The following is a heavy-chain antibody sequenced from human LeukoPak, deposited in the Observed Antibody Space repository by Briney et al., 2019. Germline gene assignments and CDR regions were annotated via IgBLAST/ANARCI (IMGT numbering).Heavy chain of an antibody. CDR3: ARETSDYSSSWYGYYFDY. Sequence: KKSGPTLVNPTQTLTLTCTFSGFSLSTSGMRVSWIRQPPGKALEWLARIAWNDDKFYSTSLKTRLTISKDTSKNQVVLTMTNMDPVDTATYFCARETSDYSSSWYGYYFDYWGQGTLVTVSS. CDR1: GFSLSTSGMR. V-gene: IGHV2-70*04. CDR2: IAWNDDK. J-gene: IGHJ4*02. D-gene: IGHD6-13*01.